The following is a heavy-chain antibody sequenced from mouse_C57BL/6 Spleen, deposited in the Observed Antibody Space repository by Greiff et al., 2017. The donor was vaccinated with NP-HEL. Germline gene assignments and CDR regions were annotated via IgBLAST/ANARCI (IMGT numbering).Heavy chain of an antibody. CDR2: IYPSDSET. CDR3: ARHYDYDGFAY. CDR1: GYTFTSYW. V-gene: IGHV1-61*01. Sequence: VQLQQPGAELVRPGSSVKLSCKASGYTFTSYWMDWVKQRPGQGLEWIGNIYPSDSETHYNQKFKDKATLTADKSSSTAYMQLSSLTSEDSAVYYCARHYDYDGFAYWGQGTLVTVSA. D-gene: IGHD2-4*01. J-gene: IGHJ3*01.